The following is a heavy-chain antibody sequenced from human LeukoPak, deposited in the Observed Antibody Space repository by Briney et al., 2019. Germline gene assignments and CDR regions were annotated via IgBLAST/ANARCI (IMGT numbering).Heavy chain of an antibody. D-gene: IGHD4-17*01. CDR1: GFTFSNYA. Sequence: GGSLRLSCAASGFTFSNYAMHWVRQAPGKGLEWVAVISYDGSNKYYADSVKGRFTISRDNSKNTLYLQMNSLRAEDTAVYYCAREGTTVTTGLRFGAFDIWGQGTMVTVSS. J-gene: IGHJ3*02. CDR3: AREGTTVTTGLRFGAFDI. V-gene: IGHV3-30*04. CDR2: ISYDGSNK.